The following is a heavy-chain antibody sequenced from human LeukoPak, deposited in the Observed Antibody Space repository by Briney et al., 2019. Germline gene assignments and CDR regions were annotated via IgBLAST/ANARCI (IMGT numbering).Heavy chain of an antibody. J-gene: IGHJ4*02. Sequence: GESLKISRKGSGYSFTSYWIGWVRQMPGKGLEWMGIIYPGDSDTRYSPSFQGQVTISADKSISTAYLQWSSLKASDTAMYYCARLGGSGSYTAYYFDYWGQGTLVTVSS. CDR2: IYPGDSDT. CDR1: GYSFTSYW. D-gene: IGHD3-10*01. V-gene: IGHV5-51*01. CDR3: ARLGGSGSYTAYYFDY.